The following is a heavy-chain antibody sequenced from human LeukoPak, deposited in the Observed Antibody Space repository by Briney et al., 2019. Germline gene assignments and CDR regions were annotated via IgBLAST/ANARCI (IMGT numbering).Heavy chain of an antibody. J-gene: IGHJ6*02. Sequence: GSSVKVSCKASGGTFSSYAISWVRQAPGQGLEWMGIINPSGGSTSYAQKFQGRVTMTRDTSTSTVYMELSSLRSEDTAVYYCARVPDGYKSDYYYGMDVWGQGTTVTVSS. CDR3: ARVPDGYKSDYYYGMDV. CDR2: INPSGGST. D-gene: IGHD5-24*01. V-gene: IGHV1-46*01. CDR1: GGTFSSYA.